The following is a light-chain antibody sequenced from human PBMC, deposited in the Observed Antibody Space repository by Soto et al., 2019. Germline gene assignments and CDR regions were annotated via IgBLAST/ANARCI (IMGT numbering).Light chain of an antibody. CDR3: CSYAGTYILM. CDR1: NSDVGDYNY. J-gene: IGLJ3*02. CDR2: DVN. V-gene: IGLV2-11*01. Sequence: QSVLTQPRSVSGSPGQSVTISCTGINSDVGDYNYVSWYQHHSGKAPKLIIYDVNKRPSGVPDRFSGSKSGITASLTVSGLQAEDEADYYCCSYAGTYILMFGGGTKVTVL.